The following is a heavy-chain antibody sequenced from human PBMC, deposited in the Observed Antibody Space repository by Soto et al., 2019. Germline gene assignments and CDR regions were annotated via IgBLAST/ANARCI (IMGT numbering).Heavy chain of an antibody. CDR1: GYTFTSYG. Sequence: ASVKVSCKASGYTFTSYGIIWVRQAPGQGLEWMGWISAYNGNTNYAQKLQGRVTMTTDTSTSTAYMELRSLRSDDTAVYYCARIFCGGDCYLGGSWFDPWGQGTLVTVSS. V-gene: IGHV1-18*01. D-gene: IGHD2-21*01. J-gene: IGHJ5*02. CDR2: ISAYNGNT. CDR3: ARIFCGGDCYLGGSWFDP.